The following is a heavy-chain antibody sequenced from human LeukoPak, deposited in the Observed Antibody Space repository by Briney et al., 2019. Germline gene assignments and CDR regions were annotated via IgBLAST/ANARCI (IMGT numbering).Heavy chain of an antibody. V-gene: IGHV4-39*07. CDR2: IYSSGST. CDR3: ARERLAASKYYYYYIDV. CDR1: GGSISSSSYY. Sequence: SETLSLTCTVSGGSISSSSYYWGWIRQPPGKGLEWIGSIYSSGSTYYHPSLKSRVTISVDTSRKQFFLKGSPVTAADTAVYYCARERLAASKYYYYYIDVWGKGTTVTVSS. D-gene: IGHD6-13*01. J-gene: IGHJ6*03.